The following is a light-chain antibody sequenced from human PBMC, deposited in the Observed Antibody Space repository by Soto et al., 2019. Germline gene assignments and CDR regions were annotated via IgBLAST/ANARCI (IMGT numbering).Light chain of an antibody. CDR1: QSISSY. Sequence: DIQMTQSPSSLSASVGDRVTITCRASQSISSYLNWYQQKPGKAPKLLIYAASSLQSGVPSRLSGSGSWTDFTLTISSLQPEDFATYYCQQSYSTPPITFGQGTRLEIK. J-gene: IGKJ5*01. CDR2: AAS. V-gene: IGKV1-39*01. CDR3: QQSYSTPPIT.